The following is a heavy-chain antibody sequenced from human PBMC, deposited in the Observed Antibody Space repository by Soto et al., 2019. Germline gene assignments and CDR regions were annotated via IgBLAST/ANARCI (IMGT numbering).Heavy chain of an antibody. CDR3: TSDGATSMAFDY. CDR2: IRSKAYGGTT. CDR1: GFTFGDYA. J-gene: IGHJ4*02. D-gene: IGHD2-2*01. V-gene: IGHV3-49*03. Sequence: EVQLVESGGGLVQPGRSLRLSCTASGFTFGDYAMSWFRQAPGKGLEWVGFIRSKAYGGTTEYAASVKGRFTISRDDSKSIAYLHMNSLKTEDTAVDYCTSDGATSMAFDYWGQGTLVTVSS.